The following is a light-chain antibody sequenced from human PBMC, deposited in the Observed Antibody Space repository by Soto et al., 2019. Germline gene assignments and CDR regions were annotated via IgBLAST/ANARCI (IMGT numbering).Light chain of an antibody. J-gene: IGKJ1*01. CDR1: QSFSSY. CDR3: QQYSSPPRT. V-gene: IGKV3-20*01. CDR2: GAS. Sequence: EIVLTQSPGSLSLSPGERATLSCRASQSFSSYLAWYQQKPGQAPRLVISGASSRASGFPDRFSGSGSGTDFSLTISRLETEDSAVYYCQQYSSPPRTFDQGTKVEIK.